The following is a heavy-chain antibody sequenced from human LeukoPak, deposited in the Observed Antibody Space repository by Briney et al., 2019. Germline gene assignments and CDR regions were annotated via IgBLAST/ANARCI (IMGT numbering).Heavy chain of an antibody. D-gene: IGHD1-14*01. J-gene: IGHJ4*02. CDR2: INHSGST. CDR3: ARVHLGCLSRKGFDY. V-gene: IGHV4-34*01. CDR1: GGSFSGYY. Sequence: PSETLSLTCAVYGGSFSGYYWSWIRQPPGKGLEWIGEINHSGSTNYNPSLKSRVTISVDTSTNQFSLKLSSVTAADTAVYDCARVHLGCLSRKGFDYWGQGTLVTVSS.